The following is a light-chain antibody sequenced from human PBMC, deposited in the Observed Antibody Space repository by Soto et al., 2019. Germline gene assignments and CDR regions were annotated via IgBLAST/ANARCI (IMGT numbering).Light chain of an antibody. J-gene: IGKJ3*01. CDR3: QQRTNLPFT. CDR2: DAS. Sequence: EIVLTQSPATLSLSPGESATLSCRASQSVSSYLAWYQQKPGQAPRLLIYDASNRATGIPARFSGSGSGTYFTLTICSLEPEDFPVYYCQQRTNLPFTFGPGTKVYIK. V-gene: IGKV3-11*01. CDR1: QSVSSY.